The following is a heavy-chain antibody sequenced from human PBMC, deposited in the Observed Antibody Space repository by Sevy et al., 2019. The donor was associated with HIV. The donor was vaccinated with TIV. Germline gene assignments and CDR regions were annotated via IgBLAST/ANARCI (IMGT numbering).Heavy chain of an antibody. CDR3: AKERPVAVAGY. V-gene: IGHV3-23*01. CDR1: GFTFSSYA. Sequence: GGSLRLSCAASGFTFSSYAMSWARQAPGKGLEWVSAITASGGSTYYADSVKGRFTISRDNSRNTLYLQMNSLRAKDSAVYYCAKERPVAVAGYWGQGTLVTVSS. J-gene: IGHJ4*02. D-gene: IGHD6-19*01. CDR2: ITASGGST.